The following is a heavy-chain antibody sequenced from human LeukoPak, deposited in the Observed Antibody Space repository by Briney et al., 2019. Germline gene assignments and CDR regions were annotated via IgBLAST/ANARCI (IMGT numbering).Heavy chain of an antibody. J-gene: IGHJ5*02. V-gene: IGHV5-51*01. CDR2: IYPGDSDT. CDR1: ADSSTNW. CDR3: ARQPNYGSASNWFDP. Sequence: GESLKISCKGSADSSTNWIAWVRQMPGKGLEWMGSIYPGDSDTRYSPSFQGQVTISADKSITTAYLQWSSLKASDTAMYYCARQPNYGSASNWFDPWGQGTLVTVSS. D-gene: IGHD3-10*01.